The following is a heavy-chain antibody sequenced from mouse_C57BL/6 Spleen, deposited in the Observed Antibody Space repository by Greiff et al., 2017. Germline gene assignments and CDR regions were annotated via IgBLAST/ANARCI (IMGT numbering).Heavy chain of an antibody. Sequence: VQLKESGPELVKPGASVKISCTASGYSFTDYNMNWVKQSNGKSLEWIGVINPNYGTTSYNQKFKGQATLTVDQSSSTAYMQLNSLTSEDSAVYDCARGGYYGSSYLAYWGQGTLVTVSA. CDR1: GYSFTDYN. V-gene: IGHV1-39*01. J-gene: IGHJ3*01. CDR2: INPNYGTT. D-gene: IGHD1-1*01. CDR3: ARGGYYGSSYLAY.